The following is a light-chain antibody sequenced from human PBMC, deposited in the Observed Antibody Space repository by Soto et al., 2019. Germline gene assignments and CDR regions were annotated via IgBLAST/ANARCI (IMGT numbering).Light chain of an antibody. V-gene: IGKV4-1*01. CDR1: QNILYRSNQKNY. CDR3: QQYYDTPHA. J-gene: IGKJ2*01. Sequence: DIVVTQSPDSLAVSLGERVTINCKSSQNILYRSNQKNYLAWYQKKPGQPPRLLINWASIRESVVPDRFSGTGSGTDFTRTISSLQAEDVAVYYCQQYYDTPHACGQETKLEIK. CDR2: WAS.